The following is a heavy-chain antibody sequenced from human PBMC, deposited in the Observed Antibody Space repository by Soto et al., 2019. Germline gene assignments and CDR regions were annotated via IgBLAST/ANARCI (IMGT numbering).Heavy chain of an antibody. CDR1: GYDFTTYG. J-gene: IGHJ4*02. CDR3: ARGRYGDY. CDR2: ISAHNGNT. V-gene: IGHV1-18*01. D-gene: IGHD1-1*01. Sequence: QVHLVQSGAEVKKPGASVKVSCKGSGYDFTTYGITWVRQAPGQGLEWMAWISAHNGNTDYAQELQGRVTVTRDTSTSTAYMEVRSLRSDDTAVYYCARGRYGDYWGQGALVTVSS.